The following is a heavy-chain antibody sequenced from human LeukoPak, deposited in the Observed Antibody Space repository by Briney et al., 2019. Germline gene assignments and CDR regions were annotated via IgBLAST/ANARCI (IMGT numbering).Heavy chain of an antibody. CDR3: ARLGAAADYFDY. CDR2: ISYDGSNK. V-gene: IGHV3-30*03. Sequence: PGGSLRLSCAASGFTFSSYGMHWVRQAPGKGLEWVAVISYDGSNKYYADSVKGRFTISRDYAKNTLYLQMNILRAEDTAVYYCARLGAAADYFDYWGQGTLVTVSS. CDR1: GFTFSSYG. J-gene: IGHJ4*02. D-gene: IGHD6-13*01.